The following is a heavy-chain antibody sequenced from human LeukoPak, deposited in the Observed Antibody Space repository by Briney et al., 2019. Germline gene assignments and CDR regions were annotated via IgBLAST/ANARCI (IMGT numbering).Heavy chain of an antibody. J-gene: IGHJ4*02. V-gene: IGHV4-59*02. D-gene: IGHD2-2*02. CDR3: ARGLYTASAGPHY. Sequence: SETLSLTCAVPGGSVSSFCWSWIRQPPGKGLEWIGNICDSGNTNYSPSLKSRVTISVDASKNQVSLRLSSVTAADSAVYYCARGLYTASAGPHYWGQGILVTVSS. CDR1: GGSVSSFC. CDR2: ICDSGNT.